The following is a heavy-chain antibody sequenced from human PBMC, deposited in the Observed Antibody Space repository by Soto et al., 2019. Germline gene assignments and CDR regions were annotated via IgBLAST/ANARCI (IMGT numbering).Heavy chain of an antibody. Sequence: QLVESGGALVQPGASLRLSCAASGFTLRSYWMHWVRQAPGGGLVWVSRIDGSGSNTFYADSVKGRFTISRDNAKNTLYLQMNNLSPEDTAVYYCARNLNGYGNWDYWGQGNLVTVSS. CDR3: ARNLNGYGNWDY. J-gene: IGHJ4*02. CDR1: GFTLRSYW. CDR2: IDGSGSNT. D-gene: IGHD1-1*01. V-gene: IGHV3-74*01.